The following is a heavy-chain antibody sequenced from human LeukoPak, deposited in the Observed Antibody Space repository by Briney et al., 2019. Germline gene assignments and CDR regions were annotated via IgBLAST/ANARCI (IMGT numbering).Heavy chain of an antibody. CDR2: IYTSGGT. Sequence: SETLSLTCTVSGGSISSGSYYWSWIRQPAGKGLEWIGHIYTSGGTNYNPSLKSRVTISVDTSKNQFSLKLSSVSAADTAVYYCARISSGWYGSYWGQGTLVTVSS. J-gene: IGHJ4*02. V-gene: IGHV4-61*09. D-gene: IGHD6-19*01. CDR3: ARISSGWYGSY. CDR1: GGSISSGSYY.